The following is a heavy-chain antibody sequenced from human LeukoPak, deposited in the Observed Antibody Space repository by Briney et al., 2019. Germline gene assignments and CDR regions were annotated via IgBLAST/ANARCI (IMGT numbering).Heavy chain of an antibody. CDR1: GYTFTSYY. J-gene: IGHJ3*02. CDR3: ARGLGIGDARSAFDM. D-gene: IGHD2/OR15-2a*01. V-gene: IGHV1-46*01. CDR2: INPSGGSI. Sequence: ASVKVSCKASGYTFTSYYMHWVREDPGQGLEWLGIINPSGGSISYARKVQGRITVTRDTSTSTVYMELSSLTSEDTAVYYCARGLGIGDARSAFDMWGQGTRVTVSS.